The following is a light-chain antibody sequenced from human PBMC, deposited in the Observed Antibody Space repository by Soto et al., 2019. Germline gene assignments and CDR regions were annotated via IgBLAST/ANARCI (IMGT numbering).Light chain of an antibody. CDR3: AAWDDSRNGQGV. J-gene: IGLJ2*01. V-gene: IGLV1-44*01. CDR2: SNN. CDR1: SSNIGSNT. Sequence: QSVLTQPPSASGTPGQRVTISCSGSSSNIGSNTVNCYQQLPRTAPKHLIYSNNQRPPGVPDRFSCSKSGTAASLAISGLQSEDEADYYCAAWDDSRNGQGVFGGGTKLTVL.